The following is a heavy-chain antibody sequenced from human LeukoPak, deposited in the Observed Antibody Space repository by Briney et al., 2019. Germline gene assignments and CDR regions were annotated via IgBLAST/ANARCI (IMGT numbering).Heavy chain of an antibody. J-gene: IGHJ4*02. D-gene: IGHD5-12*01. CDR1: GGSISSYY. CDR2: IYYSGST. Sequence: PSETLSLTCTVSGGSISSYYWSWIRQPPGKGLEWIGYIYYSGSTNYNPSLKSRVTISVDTSKNQFSLKLSSVTAADTAVYYCAGGRWLPLPGYWGQGTPVTVSS. V-gene: IGHV4-59*01. CDR3: AGGRWLPLPGY.